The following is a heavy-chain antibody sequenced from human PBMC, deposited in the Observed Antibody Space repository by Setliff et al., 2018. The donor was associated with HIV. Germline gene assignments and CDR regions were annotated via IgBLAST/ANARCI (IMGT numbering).Heavy chain of an antibody. CDR3: ARHFPAISLFFGDPGPFDR. Sequence: SETLSLTCTVSGGFISSSSYYWGWIRQPPGKGLEWIGSIFNDGRTYYNPSLKSRITIPMDTSTNQFSLKLSSVTAADTAVYFCARHFPAISLFFGDPGPFDRWGQGALVTVSS. J-gene: IGHJ4*02. CDR2: IFNDGRT. D-gene: IGHD3-10*01. CDR1: GGFISSSSYY. V-gene: IGHV4-39*01.